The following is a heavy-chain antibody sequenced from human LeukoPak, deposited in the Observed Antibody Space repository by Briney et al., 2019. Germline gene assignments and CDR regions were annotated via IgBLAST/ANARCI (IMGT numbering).Heavy chain of an antibody. CDR1: TFTGSSNY. Sequence: PGGSLRLSCAASTFTGSSNYMTGLRQAPGKGLEWVSMIYTGGSPYYADSVKGRFTISRDNSKNTLNLQMNSLRVEDTAVYYCVPLTDGSGVQWDRGTLVTVSS. J-gene: IGHJ4*02. CDR2: IYTGGSP. D-gene: IGHD3-10*01. V-gene: IGHV3-66*01. CDR3: VPLTDGSGVQ.